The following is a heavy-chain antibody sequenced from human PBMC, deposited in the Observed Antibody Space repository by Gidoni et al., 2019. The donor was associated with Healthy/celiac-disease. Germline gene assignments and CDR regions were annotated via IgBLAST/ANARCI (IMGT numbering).Heavy chain of an antibody. J-gene: IGHJ3*02. CDR3: ARGDDYYDSSGYYYAAFDI. Sequence: QVQLQQWGAGLLKPSETLSLTCAVYGGSFSGYYWSWIRQPPGKGLEWIGEINHSGSTNYNPPLKSRVTISVDTSKNQFSLKLSSVTAADTAVYYCARGDDYYDSSGYYYAAFDIWGQGTMVTVSS. V-gene: IGHV4-34*01. D-gene: IGHD3-22*01. CDR2: INHSGST. CDR1: GGSFSGYY.